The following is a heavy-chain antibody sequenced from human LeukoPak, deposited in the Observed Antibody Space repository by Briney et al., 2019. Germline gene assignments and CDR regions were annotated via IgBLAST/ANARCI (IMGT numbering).Heavy chain of an antibody. CDR1: GFTFSSYG. Sequence: GGSLRLSCAASGFTFSSYGMHWVRQAPGKGLEWVADIWYDGSNKYYADSVKGRFTISRDNSKNTLYLQMNSLRAEDTAVYYCAIGLIPGDYVHYYYMDVWGKGTTVTVSS. J-gene: IGHJ6*03. V-gene: IGHV3-33*01. D-gene: IGHD4-17*01. CDR2: IWYDGSNK. CDR3: AIGLIPGDYVHYYYMDV.